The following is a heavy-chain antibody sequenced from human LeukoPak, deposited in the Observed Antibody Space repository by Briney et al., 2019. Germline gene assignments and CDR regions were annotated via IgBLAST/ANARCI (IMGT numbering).Heavy chain of an antibody. D-gene: IGHD5-18*01. CDR3: ARIAPHTALVTNWFAP. J-gene: IGHJ5*02. Sequence: SGPTLVNPTETLTQTCTVSGFSRSNARMGVSWIRQPPGKALEWLAHIFWNDEKSYSTALKVRHPISQYTSKSHVVLTMNNMDPVDTATYYCARIAPHTALVTNWFAPWGQGTLVTVSS. CDR1: GFSRSNARMG. CDR2: IFWNDEK. V-gene: IGHV2-26*01.